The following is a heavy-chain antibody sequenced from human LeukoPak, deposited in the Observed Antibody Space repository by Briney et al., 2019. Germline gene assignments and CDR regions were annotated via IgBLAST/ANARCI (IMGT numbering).Heavy chain of an antibody. CDR2: IYHSGST. Sequence: SETLSLTCTVSGYSISSAYYWGWIRQPPGKGLEWIGSIYHSGSTYYDPSLKSRVTISVDTSKNQFSLKLSSVTAADTAVYYCARRSDFWSGYYAWGQGTLVTVSS. J-gene: IGHJ5*02. CDR1: GYSISSAYY. D-gene: IGHD3-3*01. V-gene: IGHV4-38-2*02. CDR3: ARRSDFWSGYYA.